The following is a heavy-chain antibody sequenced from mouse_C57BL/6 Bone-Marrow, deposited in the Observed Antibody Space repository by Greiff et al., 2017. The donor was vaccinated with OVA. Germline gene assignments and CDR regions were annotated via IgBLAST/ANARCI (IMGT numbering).Heavy chain of an antibody. V-gene: IGHV5-4*01. CDR2: ISDGGSYT. J-gene: IGHJ1*03. CDR3: ARDDERGPYYYGSSWYVDV. CDR1: GFTFSSYA. D-gene: IGHD1-1*01. Sequence: EVHLVESGGGLVKPGGSLKLSCAASGFTFSSYAMSWVRQTPEKRLEWVATISDGGSYTYYPDNVKGRFTISRDNAKNNLYLQMSHLKSEDTAMYYCARDDERGPYYYGSSWYVDVWGTGTTVTVSS.